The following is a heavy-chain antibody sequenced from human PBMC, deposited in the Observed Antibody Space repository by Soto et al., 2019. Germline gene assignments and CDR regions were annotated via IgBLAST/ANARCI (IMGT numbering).Heavy chain of an antibody. CDR1: GLTFSNYA. V-gene: IGHV3-23*01. CDR2: MSGSSSTT. D-gene: IGHD1-7*01. Sequence: GGSLRLSCATSGLTFSNYAMSWVRQAPGGGLEWVSSMSGSSSTTYYADSVRGRYTISRDRSKNTLYLQMSSLRAEDTALYYCAKNQERELPRVIDFWGQGTLVTVSS. CDR3: AKNQERELPRVIDF. J-gene: IGHJ4*02.